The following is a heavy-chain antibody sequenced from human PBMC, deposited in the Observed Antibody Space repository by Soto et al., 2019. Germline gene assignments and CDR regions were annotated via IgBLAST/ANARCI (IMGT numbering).Heavy chain of an antibody. CDR2: ISGSGGST. CDR1: GFTFSSYA. V-gene: IGHV3-23*01. D-gene: IGHD3-16*01. J-gene: IGHJ4*02. Sequence: EVQLLESGGGLVQPGGSLRLSCAASGFTFSSYAMSWVRQAPGKGLEWVSAISGSGGSTYYADSVKGRFTISRDNSKNTPYPQMNRPIAQDAAVYYCAKPSWGHYARSVGGYWGQGTLVTVSS. CDR3: AKPSWGHYARSVGGY.